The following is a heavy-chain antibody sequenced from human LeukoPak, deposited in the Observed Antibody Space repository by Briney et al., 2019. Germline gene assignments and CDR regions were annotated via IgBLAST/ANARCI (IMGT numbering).Heavy chain of an antibody. D-gene: IGHD2-2*01. CDR2: ISSGGSII. J-gene: IGHJ4*02. V-gene: IGHV3-11*01. CDR1: GFTFSDYY. CDR3: ARRRECSDTTCYYFAS. Sequence: GGSLRLSCAASGFTFSDYYMRWVRQAPGKGLEWVSYISSGGSIIYYADYLKGRFTISRPDAKHSMYLQITSLRAEDTAVYYCARRRECSDTTCYYFASWGQGTLATVSS.